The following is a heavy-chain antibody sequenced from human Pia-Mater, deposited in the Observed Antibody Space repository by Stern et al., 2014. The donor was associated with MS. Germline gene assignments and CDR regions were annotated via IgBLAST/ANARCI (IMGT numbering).Heavy chain of an antibody. CDR2: IYHSGST. Sequence: QLQLQASGSGLVKPSQTLSLTCAVSGGSISSGGYSWSWIRQPPGKGLEWIGYIYHSGSTYYNPSLKSRVTISVDRSKNQFSLKLSSVTAADTAVYYCARSSTVTPNAFDIWGQGTMVTVSS. J-gene: IGHJ3*02. D-gene: IGHD4-17*01. V-gene: IGHV4-30-2*01. CDR1: GGSISSGGYS. CDR3: ARSSTVTPNAFDI.